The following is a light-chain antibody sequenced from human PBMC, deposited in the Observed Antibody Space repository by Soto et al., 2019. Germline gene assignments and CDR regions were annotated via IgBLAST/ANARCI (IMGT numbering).Light chain of an antibody. CDR2: EVS. Sequence: VLTQPPSASGSPGQSVTISCTGTSSDVGAYSYVSWYQQHPGKAPKLMIYEVSKRPSGVPDRFSGSKSGNTASLTVSGLQAEDEADYYCSSYAGSNNFVVFGGGTKVTVL. CDR1: SSDVGAYSY. CDR3: SSYAGSNNFVV. V-gene: IGLV2-8*01. J-gene: IGLJ2*01.